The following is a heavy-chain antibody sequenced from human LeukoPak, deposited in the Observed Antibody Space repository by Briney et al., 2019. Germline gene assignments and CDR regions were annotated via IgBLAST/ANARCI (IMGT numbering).Heavy chain of an antibody. CDR1: RFTFSSYD. J-gene: IGHJ3*02. CDR2: IGTAGDT. V-gene: IGHV3-13*01. Sequence: PGGSLRLSCAASRFTFSSYDMHWVRQATGKGLEWVSAIGTAGDTYYPGSVKGRFTISRENAKNSLYLQMNSLRAGDTAVYYCARETPDDAFDIWGQGTMVTVSS. CDR3: ARETPDDAFDI.